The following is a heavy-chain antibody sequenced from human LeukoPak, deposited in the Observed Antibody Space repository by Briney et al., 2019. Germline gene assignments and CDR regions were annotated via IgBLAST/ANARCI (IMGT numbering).Heavy chain of an antibody. Sequence: SETLSLTCTVSGGSISSNYWSWMRQPPGKGLEWMGYIYYSRSTNYNPSLKRRVTISVDTSKNHISLKLSHVTAAETAGYYCSRLQLGWLGPWGQGTLVTVSS. D-gene: IGHD5-18*01. CDR1: GGSISSNY. CDR2: IYYSRST. J-gene: IGHJ5*02. V-gene: IGHV4-59*08. CDR3: SRLQLGWLGP.